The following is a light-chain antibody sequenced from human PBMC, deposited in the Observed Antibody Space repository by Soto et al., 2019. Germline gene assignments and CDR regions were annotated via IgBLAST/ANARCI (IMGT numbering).Light chain of an antibody. V-gene: IGKV1-5*01. J-gene: IGKJ2*01. CDR2: DAS. CDR1: QSISSW. Sequence: DIQMTQSPSTLSASVGDRVTITCRASQSISSWLAWYQQKPGKAPKLLIYDASSLESGVPSRFSGSGSGTEFTLTISSLQPDDFATCYCQQYNSYAGMYTFGQGTKLEIK. CDR3: QQYNSYAGMYT.